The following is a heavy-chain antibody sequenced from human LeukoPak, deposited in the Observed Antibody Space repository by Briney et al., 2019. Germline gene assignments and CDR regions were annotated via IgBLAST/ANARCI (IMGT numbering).Heavy chain of an antibody. CDR1: GYTFTGYY. CDR2: INPNSGGT. Sequence: RASVKVSCKASGYTFTGYYMHWVRQAPGQGLEWMGWINPNSGGTNYAQKFQGRVTMTRDTSISTAYMELSRLRSDDTAVYYCARDNGRITMVRGVIITGDFDYWGQGTLVTVSS. CDR3: ARDNGRITMVRGVIITGDFDY. J-gene: IGHJ4*02. V-gene: IGHV1-2*02. D-gene: IGHD3-10*01.